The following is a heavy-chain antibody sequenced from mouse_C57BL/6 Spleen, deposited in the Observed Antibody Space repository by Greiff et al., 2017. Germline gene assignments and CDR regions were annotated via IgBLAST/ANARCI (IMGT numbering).Heavy chain of an antibody. CDR2: IYPGDGDT. V-gene: IGHV1-80*01. D-gene: IGHD2-5*01. Sequence: QVQLQQSGAELVKPGASVKISCKASGYAFSSYWMNWVKQRPGKGLEWIGQIYPGDGDTNYNGKFKGKATLTADKSSSKAYMQLSSLTSEDPAVYFCASSAYYSNYHYAMDYWGQGTSVTVSS. J-gene: IGHJ4*01. CDR3: ASSAYYSNYHYAMDY. CDR1: GYAFSSYW.